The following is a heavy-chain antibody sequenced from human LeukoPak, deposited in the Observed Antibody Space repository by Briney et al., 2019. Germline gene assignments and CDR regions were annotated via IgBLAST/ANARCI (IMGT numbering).Heavy chain of an antibody. D-gene: IGHD3-10*01. CDR3: ATWFGEGNWFDP. Sequence: ASVKVSCKVSGYTLTELSMHWVRQAPGKGLEWMGGFDPEDGETSYAQKFQGRVTMTEDTSTDTAYMELRSLRSEDTAVYYCATWFGEGNWFDPWGQGTLVTVSS. J-gene: IGHJ5*02. CDR1: GYTLTELS. V-gene: IGHV1-24*01. CDR2: FDPEDGET.